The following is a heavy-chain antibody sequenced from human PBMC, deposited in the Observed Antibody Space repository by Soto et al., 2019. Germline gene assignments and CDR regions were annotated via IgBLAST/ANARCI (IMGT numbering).Heavy chain of an antibody. CDR1: GGSISSGDYY. CDR2: ISNSGST. V-gene: IGHV4-30-4*01. CDR3: ARDRNYYYMDV. J-gene: IGHJ6*03. Sequence: QVQLQESGPGLVKPSQTLSLTCTVSGGSISSGDYYWNWIRQPPGKGLEWIGHISNSGSTNYNPSLKSRVTISVDTSKNQFSLKLSSVTAADTAVYYCARDRNYYYMDVWGKGTTVTVSS.